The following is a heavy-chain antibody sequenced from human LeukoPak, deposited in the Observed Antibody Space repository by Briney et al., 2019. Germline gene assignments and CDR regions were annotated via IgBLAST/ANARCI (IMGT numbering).Heavy chain of an antibody. D-gene: IGHD5-12*01. V-gene: IGHV3-48*02. CDR3: ACAGSGGAYLDY. CDR2: ISTSGTTI. J-gene: IGHJ4*02. Sequence: GGSLRLSCAASGFIFSRNNMNWVRQAPGKGLEWISYISTSGTTIYYADSVKGRFTISRDNAKNSLYLQMNSLRDEDTAVYYCACAGSGGAYLDYWGQGTLVTVSS. CDR1: GFIFSRNN.